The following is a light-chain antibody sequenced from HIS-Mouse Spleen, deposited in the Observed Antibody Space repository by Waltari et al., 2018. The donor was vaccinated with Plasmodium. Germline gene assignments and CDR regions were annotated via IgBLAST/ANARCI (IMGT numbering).Light chain of an antibody. CDR1: QGISSY. CDR3: QQYYSYPFT. V-gene: IGKV1-8*01. Sequence: AIRMTQSPSSLSASTGDRVTITCRASQGISSYLAWYQQKPGKAPKLLSYAASTLQSGVPSRFSCSGSGTDFTLTISCLQSEDFATYYCQQYYSYPFTFGPGTKVDIK. CDR2: AAS. J-gene: IGKJ3*01.